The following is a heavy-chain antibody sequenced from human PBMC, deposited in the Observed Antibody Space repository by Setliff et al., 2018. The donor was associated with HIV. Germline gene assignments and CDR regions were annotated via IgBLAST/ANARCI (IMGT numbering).Heavy chain of an antibody. D-gene: IGHD2-21*02. CDR2: INHSGST. J-gene: IGHJ3*02. Sequence: SETLSLTCAVYGGSFSGYYWSWIRQPPGKGLEWIGEINHSGSTNYNPSLKSRVTISVDTSKNQFSLKLSSVTAADTAVYYCARDMTYDAFDIWGQGTMVTVSS. CDR3: ARDMTYDAFDI. V-gene: IGHV4-34*01. CDR1: GGSFSGYY.